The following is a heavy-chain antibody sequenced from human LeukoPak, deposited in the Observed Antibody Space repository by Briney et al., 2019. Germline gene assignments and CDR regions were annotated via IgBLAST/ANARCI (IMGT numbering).Heavy chain of an antibody. V-gene: IGHV3-7*01. Sequence: GGSLRLSCAASGFTFSSYWMSWVRQAPGKGLEWVANIKQDGSEKYYVDSVKGRFTISRDNAKNSLYLQMNSLRAEDTAVYYCARDWGSYRTLYYFDYWGQGTLVTVSS. CDR3: ARDWGSYRTLYYFDY. CDR2: IKQDGSEK. J-gene: IGHJ4*02. CDR1: GFTFSSYW. D-gene: IGHD3-16*02.